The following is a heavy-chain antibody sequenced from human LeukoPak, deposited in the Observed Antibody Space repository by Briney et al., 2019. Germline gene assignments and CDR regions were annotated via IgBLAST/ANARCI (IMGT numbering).Heavy chain of an antibody. CDR2: IYYSGST. CDR1: GGSISSYY. Sequence: PSETLSLTCTVSGGSISSYYSSWIRQPPGKGLEWIGYIYYSGSTYYNPSLKSRLTISVDTSKNQFSLKMSSVTAADTAVYYCARSRSAMMYSFDIWGQGTMVTVSS. V-gene: IGHV4-59*01. J-gene: IGHJ3*02. CDR3: ARSRSAMMYSFDI. D-gene: IGHD3-22*01.